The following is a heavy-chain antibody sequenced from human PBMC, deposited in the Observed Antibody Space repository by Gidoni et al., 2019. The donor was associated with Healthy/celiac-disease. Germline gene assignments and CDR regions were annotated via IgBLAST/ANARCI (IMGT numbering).Heavy chain of an antibody. V-gene: IGHV4-59*01. CDR2: IYYSGST. CDR1: GGSISSYY. CDR3: ARTPGGYSYGPRGLYYFDY. J-gene: IGHJ4*02. Sequence: QVQLQESGPGLVKPSETLSLTCTVSGGSISSYYWSWIRQPPGKGLEWIGYIYYSGSTNYNPSLKSRVTISVDTSKNQFSLKLSSVTAADTAVYYCARTPGGYSYGPRGLYYFDYWGQGTLVTVSS. D-gene: IGHD5-18*01.